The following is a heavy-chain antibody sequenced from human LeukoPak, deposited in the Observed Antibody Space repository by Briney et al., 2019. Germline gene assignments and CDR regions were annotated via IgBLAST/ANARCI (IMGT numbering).Heavy chain of an antibody. CDR2: INHSGST. J-gene: IGHJ4*02. CDR3: ARGGFDSGYYPHFDY. CDR1: GGSFSGYY. V-gene: IGHV4-34*01. Sequence: PSETLSLTCAVYGGSFSGYYWSWIRQPPGKGLEWIGEINHSGSTNYNPSLKSRVTISVDTSKNQFSLKLSSVTAADTAVYYCARGGFDSGYYPHFDYWGQGTLVTASS. D-gene: IGHD3-22*01.